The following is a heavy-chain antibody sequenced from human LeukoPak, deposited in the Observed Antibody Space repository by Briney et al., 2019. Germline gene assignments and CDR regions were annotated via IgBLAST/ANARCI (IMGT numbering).Heavy chain of an antibody. CDR1: GFTFSSYW. CDR2: IKQDGSEK. Sequence: GGSLRLSCAASGFTFSSYWMSWVRQAPGKGLEWMANIKQDGSEKYYVDSVKARFTTSRDNAKNSLYLQMNSLRAEDTAVYYCAEVYGSVGYWGQGTLATVSS. J-gene: IGHJ4*02. D-gene: IGHD3-10*01. V-gene: IGHV3-7*01. CDR3: AEVYGSVGY.